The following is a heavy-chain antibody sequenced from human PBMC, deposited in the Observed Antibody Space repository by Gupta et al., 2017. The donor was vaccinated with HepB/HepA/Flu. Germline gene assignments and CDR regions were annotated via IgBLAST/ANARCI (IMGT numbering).Heavy chain of an antibody. J-gene: IGHJ6*02. V-gene: IGHV1-8*01. Sequence: QVQLVQSGAEVKKPGASVKVSCKASGDTCTSYDINWVRQATGQGLEWMGWMNPNSGKTGYVEKCQCRVTMTRNTSISTAYMELSSLRSEETAVDDCWNGYPPTAGDSIYGMDVWGQGTTVTVSS. D-gene: IGHD3-3*01. CDR2: MNPNSGKT. CDR3: WNGYPPTAGDSIYGMDV. CDR1: GDTCTSYD.